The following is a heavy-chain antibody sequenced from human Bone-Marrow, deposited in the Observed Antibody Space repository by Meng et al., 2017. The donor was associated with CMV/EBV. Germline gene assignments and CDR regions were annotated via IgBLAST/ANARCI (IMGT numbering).Heavy chain of an antibody. V-gene: IGHV3-11*04. D-gene: IGHD6-6*01. CDR1: GFTFSDYY. CDR3: ARDRRAARPNIDY. Sequence: GGSLRLSCAASGFTFSDYYMSWIRQAPGKGLEWVSYISSSGSTIYYADSVKGRFTISRDNAKNSLYLQMNSLRAEDTAVYYCARDRRAARPNIDYWGQGTLVTFSS. CDR2: ISSSGSTI. J-gene: IGHJ4*02.